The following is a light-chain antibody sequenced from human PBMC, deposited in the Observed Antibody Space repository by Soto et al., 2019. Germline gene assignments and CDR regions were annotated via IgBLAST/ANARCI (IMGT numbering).Light chain of an antibody. CDR3: NSYTSSTTWV. CDR1: SSDIGGYNY. Sequence: QSALTQPASVSGSPGQSVASSCTGTSSDIGGYNYVSWYQQHPGKAPKLIIYEVSNRPSGVSNRFSGSKSGSTASLTISGLQAEDEANYYCNSYTSSTTWVFGGGTKLTVL. V-gene: IGLV2-14*01. CDR2: EVS. J-gene: IGLJ3*02.